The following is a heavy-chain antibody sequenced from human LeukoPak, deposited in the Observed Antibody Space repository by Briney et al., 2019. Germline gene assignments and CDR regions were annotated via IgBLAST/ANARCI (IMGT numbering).Heavy chain of an antibody. Sequence: SETLSLTCTVSDGSISTYYWNWIRQPPGKGLEWIGYIYYSGATNYNPSLKSRVTISVDTSKNQFSLKLNFVTAADTAVYYCARESWRGYFDPWGQGTLVTVSS. D-gene: IGHD3-10*01. CDR3: ARESWRGYFDP. CDR2: IYYSGAT. CDR1: DGSISTYY. J-gene: IGHJ4*02. V-gene: IGHV4-59*12.